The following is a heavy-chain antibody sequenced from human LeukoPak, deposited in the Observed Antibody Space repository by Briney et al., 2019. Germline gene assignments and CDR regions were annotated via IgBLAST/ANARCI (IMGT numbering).Heavy chain of an antibody. CDR1: GGSISSSNW. Sequence: PSETLSLTCAVSGGSISSSNWWSWVRQPPGKGLEWIGYIYYSGSTNYNPSLKSRVTISVDTSKNQFSLKLSSVTAADTAVYYCARLLERGDYVWGSYRQKPSDAFDIWGQGTMVTVSS. V-gene: IGHV4-4*02. CDR3: ARLLERGDYVWGSYRQKPSDAFDI. D-gene: IGHD3-16*02. J-gene: IGHJ3*02. CDR2: IYYSGST.